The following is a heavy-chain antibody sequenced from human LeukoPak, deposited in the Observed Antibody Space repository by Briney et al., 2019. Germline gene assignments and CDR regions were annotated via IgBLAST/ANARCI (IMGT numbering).Heavy chain of an antibody. J-gene: IGHJ6*03. CDR2: ISLNTAGT. D-gene: IGHD4-11*01. CDR1: GYTFTGYY. Sequence: ASVKLSCKASGYTFTGYYFNWCRQAPGQGPECRGGISLNTAGTNYAQKFLGGVALAWDTSISTAYMELNRLTSDDTAVYYCATSAGDYRAGHYYYMGVWGKGTSVTVSS. CDR3: ATSAGDYRAGHYYYMGV. V-gene: IGHV1-2*02.